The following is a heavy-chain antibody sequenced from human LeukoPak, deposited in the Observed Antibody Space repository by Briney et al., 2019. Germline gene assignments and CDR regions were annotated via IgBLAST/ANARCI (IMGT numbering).Heavy chain of an antibody. CDR3: ARVLQGYYNFDY. CDR2: ISNSSSYI. CDR1: GFTFSSYS. D-gene: IGHD1-26*01. Sequence: GGSLRLSCAASGFTFSSYSMNWVRQAPGKGLEWVSSISNSSSYIYYADSVKGRFTISRDNAKNSLYLQMNSLRAEDTAVYYCARVLQGYYNFDYWGQGTLVTVSS. J-gene: IGHJ4*02. V-gene: IGHV3-21*01.